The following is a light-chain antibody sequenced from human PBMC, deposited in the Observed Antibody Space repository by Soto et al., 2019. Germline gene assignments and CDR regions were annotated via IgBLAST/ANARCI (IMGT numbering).Light chain of an antibody. J-gene: IGLJ2*01. CDR2: DVI. CDR1: SSDIGGYNY. CDR3: SSYAVCCYAI. V-gene: IGLV2-11*01. Sequence: QSALTQPRSVSGSPGQSVTIPCTGTSSDIGGYNYVSWYQQHPGKAPKLMIYDVIKRPSGVPDRFSGSKSGNTASLTISGLQAEDEVDYYCSSYAVCCYAIFGGGTKLTVL.